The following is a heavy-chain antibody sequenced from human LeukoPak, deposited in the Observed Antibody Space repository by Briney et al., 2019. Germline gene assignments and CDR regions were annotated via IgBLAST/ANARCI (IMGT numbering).Heavy chain of an antibody. CDR1: RYTFTSYY. J-gene: IGHJ4*02. CDR2: INPSGGST. Sequence: ASVKVSCKASRYTFTSYYMHWVRQASGQGLEWMGIINPSGGSTSYAQKFQGRVTMTRDASTSTVYMELSSLRSEDTAVYYCARAIIAVAGFDYWGQGTLVTVSS. CDR3: ARAIIAVAGFDY. V-gene: IGHV1-46*01. D-gene: IGHD6-19*01.